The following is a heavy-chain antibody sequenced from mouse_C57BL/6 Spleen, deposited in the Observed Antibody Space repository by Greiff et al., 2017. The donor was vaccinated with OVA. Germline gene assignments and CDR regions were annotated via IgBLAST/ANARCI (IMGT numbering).Heavy chain of an antibody. CDR3: ARWASSGYGAY. D-gene: IGHD3-2*02. CDR1: GYTFTSYW. Sequence: QVQLQQPGAELVMPGASVKLSCKASGYTFTSYWMHWVKQRPGQGLEWIGEIDPSDSYTNYNQKFKGKSTLTVDKSSSTAYMQLSSLTSEDSAVYYCARWASSGYGAYWGQGTLVTVSA. J-gene: IGHJ3*01. CDR2: IDPSDSYT. V-gene: IGHV1-69*01.